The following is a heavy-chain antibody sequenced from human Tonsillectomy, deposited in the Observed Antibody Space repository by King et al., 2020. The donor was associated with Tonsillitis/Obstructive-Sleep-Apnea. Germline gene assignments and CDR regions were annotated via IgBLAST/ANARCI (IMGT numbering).Heavy chain of an antibody. CDR2: ISTSSTYI. CDR1: RFTFSSYT. CDR3: ARADVGGGYWSTSSCNNYAGMDV. Sequence: DVQLVESGGGLVKPGGSLRLSCAASRFTFSSYTMNWVRQAPGKGLEWVSSISTSSTYIFYTDSVKGRFTISRDNAKNSLYLQMSSLRVEDTAGYDCARADVGGGYWSTSSCNNYAGMDVWGQGTTVTVS. D-gene: IGHD2-2*02. V-gene: IGHV3-21*01. J-gene: IGHJ6*02.